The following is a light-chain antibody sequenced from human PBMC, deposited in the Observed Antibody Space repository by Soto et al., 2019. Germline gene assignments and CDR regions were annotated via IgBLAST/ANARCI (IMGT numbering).Light chain of an antibody. Sequence: QSVLTQPASVSGSPGQSITISCTGTSHDIGGYKYVSWYQQHPGKAPKLMIYEVSNRPSGVSNRFSGSKSGNTASLTISGLQTEDEADYYCCAYTSTSALDVFGTGTQLTVL. V-gene: IGLV2-14*01. J-gene: IGLJ1*01. CDR2: EVS. CDR3: CAYTSTSALDV. CDR1: SHDIGGYKY.